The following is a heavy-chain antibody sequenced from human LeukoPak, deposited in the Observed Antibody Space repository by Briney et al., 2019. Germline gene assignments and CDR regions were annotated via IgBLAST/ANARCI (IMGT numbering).Heavy chain of an antibody. CDR1: GGSISGYY. J-gene: IGHJ4*02. Sequence: SETLSLTCTVSGGSISGYYWSWVRQPPGRGLEWIGGIYYSGTTNYNPSLKSRVTISVDTSKNQFSLKLSSGTAADTAVYYCATSEGSYYDRLDYWGQGTLVTVSS. CDR3: ATSEGSYYDRLDY. V-gene: IGHV4-59*08. CDR2: IYYSGTT. D-gene: IGHD3-22*01.